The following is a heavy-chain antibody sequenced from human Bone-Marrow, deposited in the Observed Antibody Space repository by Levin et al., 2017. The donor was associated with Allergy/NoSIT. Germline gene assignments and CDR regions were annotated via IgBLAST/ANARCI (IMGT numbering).Heavy chain of an antibody. J-gene: IGHJ6*02. Sequence: SETLSLTCTVSGRSITSTTWWSWVRQTPGKGLEWIGEIYHSGSTNYNPSLKTRANISVDKSNNRFSLTMNSVTAADTAVYYCSRGGGYGDFFYYGMDVWGPGTTVTVSS. CDR1: GRSITSTTW. D-gene: IGHD3-16*01. CDR3: SRGGGYGDFFYYGMDV. V-gene: IGHV4-4*02. CDR2: IYHSGST.